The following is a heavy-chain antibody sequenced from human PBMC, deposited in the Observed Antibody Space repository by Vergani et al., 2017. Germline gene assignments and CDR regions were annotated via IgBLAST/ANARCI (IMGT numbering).Heavy chain of an antibody. CDR1: GGSMSGYY. CDR3: GRVADVYGLGSRLLDL. D-gene: IGHD3-10*01. J-gene: IGHJ5*02. V-gene: IGHV4-59*01. CDR2: MYHRGST. Sequence: QVRLQESGPGLVKPSETLSLTCSVPGGSMSGYYWSWIRQPPGKELEWIGYMYHRGSTNYNPSLETRVTISGVTSKNQFSLKLNSVTAADTAVYYCGRVADVYGLGSRLLDLWGQGILVTVSS.